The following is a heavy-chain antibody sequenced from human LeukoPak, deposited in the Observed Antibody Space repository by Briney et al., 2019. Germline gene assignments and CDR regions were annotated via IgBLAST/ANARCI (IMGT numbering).Heavy chain of an antibody. V-gene: IGHV4-61*01. J-gene: IGHJ3*02. CDR1: GGSISSSSFY. CDR2: IYYSGST. CDR3: ARVRYSSSWKDAFDI. D-gene: IGHD6-13*01. Sequence: SETLSLTCTVSGGSISSSSFYWSWIRQPPGKGLEWIGYIYYSGSTDYNPSLKSRVTISVDTSKNQFSLKLNSVTAADTAVYYCARVRYSSSWKDAFDIWGQGTMVTVSS.